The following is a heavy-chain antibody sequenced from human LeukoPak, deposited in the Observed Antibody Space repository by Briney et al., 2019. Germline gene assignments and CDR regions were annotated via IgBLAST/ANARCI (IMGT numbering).Heavy chain of an antibody. Sequence: SVKVSCKASGGTFSSYAISWVRQAPGQGLEWMGGIIPIFGTANYAQKFQGRVTVTADESTSTAYMGLSSLRSEDTAVYYCATGPGYSYGQSGYGPFDYWGQGTLVTVSS. D-gene: IGHD5-18*01. J-gene: IGHJ4*02. CDR3: ATGPGYSYGQSGYGPFDY. CDR1: GGTFSSYA. V-gene: IGHV1-69*13. CDR2: IIPIFGTA.